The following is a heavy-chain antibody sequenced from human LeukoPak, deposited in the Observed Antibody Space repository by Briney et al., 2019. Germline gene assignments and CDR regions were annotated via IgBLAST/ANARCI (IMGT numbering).Heavy chain of an antibody. CDR2: INPYSSGT. Sequence: GASVKVSCKASGYTFSDYYIHWVRQAPGQGLEWMGRINPYSSGTHYAQKFQGRVTMTRDTSISTAYMELSRLKYDDTAVYYCARALPEIDYWGQGTLVTVSS. J-gene: IGHJ4*02. CDR3: ARALPEIDY. V-gene: IGHV1-2*02. CDR1: GYTFSDYY.